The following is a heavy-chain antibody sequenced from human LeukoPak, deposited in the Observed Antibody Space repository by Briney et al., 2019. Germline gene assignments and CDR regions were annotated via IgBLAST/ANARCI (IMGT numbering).Heavy chain of an antibody. J-gene: IGHJ6*02. CDR2: INHSGST. CDR3: ARVRTYYYGSGSFTHYYYYGMDV. Sequence: PSETLSLTCAVYGGSFSGYYWSWIRKPPGKGLEWIGEINHSGSTNYNPSLKSRVTISVDTSKNQFSLKLSSVTAADTAVYYCARVRTYYYGSGSFTHYYYYGMDVWGQGATVTVSS. V-gene: IGHV4-34*01. CDR1: GGSFSGYY. D-gene: IGHD3-10*01.